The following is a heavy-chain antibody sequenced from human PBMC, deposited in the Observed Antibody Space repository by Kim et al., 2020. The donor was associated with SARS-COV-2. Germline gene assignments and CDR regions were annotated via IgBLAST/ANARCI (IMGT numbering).Heavy chain of an antibody. CDR1: GFTFSSYA. V-gene: IGHV3-23*01. J-gene: IGHJ6*02. Sequence: GGSLRLSCAASGFTFSSYAMSWVRQAPGKGLEWVSAISGSGGSTYYADSVKGRFTISRDISKNTLYLQMNSLRAEDTAVYYCAKYCSGGSCNYLHYYSMDVWGQGTTVTGSS. D-gene: IGHD2-15*01. CDR3: AKYCSGGSCNYLHYYSMDV. CDR2: ISGSGGST.